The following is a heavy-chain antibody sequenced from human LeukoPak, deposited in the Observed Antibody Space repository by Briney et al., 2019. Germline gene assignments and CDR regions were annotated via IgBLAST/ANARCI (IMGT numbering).Heavy chain of an antibody. Sequence: HGSSVNVSCKASGGTFSSYAISWVRQAPGQGLEWMGGIIPIFGTANYVQKFQGRVTITADESTSTAYMELSSLRSEDTAVYYCARGRDYDFWSGSPYYFDYWGQGTLVTVSS. CDR3: ARGRDYDFWSGSPYYFDY. V-gene: IGHV1-69*01. D-gene: IGHD3-3*01. CDR2: IIPIFGTA. CDR1: GGTFSSYA. J-gene: IGHJ4*02.